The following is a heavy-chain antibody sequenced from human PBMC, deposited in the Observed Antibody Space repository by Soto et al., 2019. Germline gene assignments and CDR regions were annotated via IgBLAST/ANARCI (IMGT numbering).Heavy chain of an antibody. V-gene: IGHV2-26*01. Sequence: QVTLKESGPVLVKPTETLTLTCTVSGFSLSNARMGVSWIRQPPGKALEWLAHIFSNDEKSYSTSLKSRLTISKDTSKSQVVLTMTNMDPVDTATYYCARIPRLYDSSGYYLYYFDYWGQGTLVTVSS. D-gene: IGHD3-22*01. J-gene: IGHJ4*02. CDR1: GFSLSNARMG. CDR2: IFSNDEK. CDR3: ARIPRLYDSSGYYLYYFDY.